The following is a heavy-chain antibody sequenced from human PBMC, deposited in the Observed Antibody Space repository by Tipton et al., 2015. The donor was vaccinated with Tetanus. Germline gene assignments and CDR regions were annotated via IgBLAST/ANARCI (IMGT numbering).Heavy chain of an antibody. CDR3: ATGGYSYVSSHY. Sequence: VQLVRSGGGLIHPGRSLRLSCAASGFTFSGSTMHWVRQGSGKGLEWVGRIRSKADSYATAYAAAVKGRFTISRDDSENTAYLQMNSLKTEDTAVYYCATGGYSYVSSHYWGQGTLVTVSS. D-gene: IGHD5-18*01. CDR1: GFTFSGST. J-gene: IGHJ4*02. V-gene: IGHV3-73*01. CDR2: IRSKADSYAT.